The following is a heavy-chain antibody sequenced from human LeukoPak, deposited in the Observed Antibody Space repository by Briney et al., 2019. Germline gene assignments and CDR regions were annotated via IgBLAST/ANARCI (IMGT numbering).Heavy chain of an antibody. Sequence: GESLKISCKGSGYSFTSYWIGWVRQMPGKGLEWMGIIYPGDSDTRYSPSFQGQVTISADKSISTAYLQWSSLKASDTAMYYCARQSVYGDSYYYYGMDVWGQGTIVTVSS. J-gene: IGHJ6*02. D-gene: IGHD4-17*01. CDR3: ARQSVYGDSYYYYGMDV. V-gene: IGHV5-51*01. CDR2: IYPGDSDT. CDR1: GYSFTSYW.